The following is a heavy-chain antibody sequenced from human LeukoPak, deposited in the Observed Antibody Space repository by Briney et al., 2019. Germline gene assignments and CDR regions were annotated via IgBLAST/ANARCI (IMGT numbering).Heavy chain of an antibody. CDR2: INPSGGST. D-gene: IGHD3-3*01. CDR3: ARSATYYDFWSGYQIRPFDY. J-gene: IGHJ4*02. Sequence: ASVKVSCKASGYTFTNYYMHWVRQAPGQGLEWMGIINPSGGSTSYAQNFQGRVTMTRDTSISTAYMELSRLRSDDTAVYYCARSATYYDFWSGYQIRPFDYWGQGTLVTVSS. CDR1: GYTFTNYY. V-gene: IGHV1-46*01.